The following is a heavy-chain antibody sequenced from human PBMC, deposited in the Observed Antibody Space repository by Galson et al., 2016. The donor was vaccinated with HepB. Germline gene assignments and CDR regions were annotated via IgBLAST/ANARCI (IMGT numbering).Heavy chain of an antibody. J-gene: IGHJ6*02. CDR2: IRQDESER. Sequence: SLRLSCATSGFPFSRYWMTWARQAPGKGLEWVANIRQDESERYYVDSVKGRFTISRDNAKSTLYLQMNSLRAEDTAVYYCARDGGYQSAPSPYGMDVWGQGTTVTVSS. D-gene: IGHD3-16*01. CDR1: GFPFSRYW. CDR3: ARDGGYQSAPSPYGMDV. V-gene: IGHV3-7*03.